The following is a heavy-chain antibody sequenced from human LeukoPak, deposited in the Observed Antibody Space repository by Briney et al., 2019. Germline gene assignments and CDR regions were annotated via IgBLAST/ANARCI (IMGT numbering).Heavy chain of an antibody. CDR2: INPSGGST. D-gene: IGHD6-6*01. CDR1: GYTFTSYY. CDR3: ARDPRGIVARENWFDP. J-gene: IGHJ5*02. Sequence: ASVKVSCKASGYTFTSYYMHWVRQAPGQGLEWMGIINPSGGSTSYAQKFQGRVTMTRDMSTSTVYMELSSLRSEDTAVYYCARDPRGIVARENWFDPWGQGTLVTVSS. V-gene: IGHV1-46*01.